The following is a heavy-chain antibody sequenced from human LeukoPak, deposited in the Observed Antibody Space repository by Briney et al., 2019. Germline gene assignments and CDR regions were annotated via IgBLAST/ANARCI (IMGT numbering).Heavy chain of an antibody. CDR2: IYYSGIT. D-gene: IGHD5-18*01. CDR3: ARDRYNYGLTDYYFDY. CDR1: GGSISSSNYY. Sequence: SETLSLTCTVSGGSISSSNYYWGWIRQPPGKGLEWIGSIYYSGITYYNSSLKSRVTISVYTSKNQFSLKLTSVTAADTAVYYCARDRYNYGLTDYYFDYWGQGTLVTVSS. J-gene: IGHJ4*02. V-gene: IGHV4-39*07.